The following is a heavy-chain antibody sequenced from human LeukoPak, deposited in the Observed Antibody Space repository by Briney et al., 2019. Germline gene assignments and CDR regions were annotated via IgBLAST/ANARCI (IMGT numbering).Heavy chain of an antibody. J-gene: IGHJ4*02. CDR1: GFTLSDYY. CDR2: ISYSGTTI. V-gene: IGHV3-11*01. Sequence: PGGSLRLSCAASGFTLSDYYMSWIRQAPGKGLEWVSYISYSGTTIYYADSVKGRFTISRDNAKNSLYLQMNSLRAEDTAVYYCARDLAFYYDSSDYYHPPLYWGQGTLVTVSS. D-gene: IGHD3-22*01. CDR3: ARDLAFYYDSSDYYHPPLY.